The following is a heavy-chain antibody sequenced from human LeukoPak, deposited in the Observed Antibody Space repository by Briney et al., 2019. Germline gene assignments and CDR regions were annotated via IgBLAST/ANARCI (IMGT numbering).Heavy chain of an antibody. CDR2: IRVSDGAT. V-gene: IGHV3-23*01. CDR1: GFTFPTYA. CDR3: ARDSDMASVQGAFDI. D-gene: IGHD5-24*01. Sequence: GGSLRLSCAASGFTFPTYAMKWVRQAPGKRLEWVSSIRVSDGATFYADSVKGRFTISRDNSKNTLFLQMNSLRAEDTAVYYCARDSDMASVQGAFDIWGQGTMVTVSS. J-gene: IGHJ3*02.